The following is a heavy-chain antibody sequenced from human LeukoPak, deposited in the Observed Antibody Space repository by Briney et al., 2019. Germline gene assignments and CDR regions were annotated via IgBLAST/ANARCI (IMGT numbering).Heavy chain of an antibody. CDR2: AYYRSQWFN. J-gene: IGHJ4*02. Sequence: SQTLSLTCAISGDSVSSNSAAWNWIRQSPSRGLEWLGRAYYRSQWFNDYAVSVKSRITINPDTSKNQFSLQLNSVTPEDTAVYYCARDRVHYDCTGYPLYSFDYWGQGTLVTVSS. V-gene: IGHV6-1*01. D-gene: IGHD3-22*01. CDR3: ARDRVHYDCTGYPLYSFDY. CDR1: GDSVSSNSAA.